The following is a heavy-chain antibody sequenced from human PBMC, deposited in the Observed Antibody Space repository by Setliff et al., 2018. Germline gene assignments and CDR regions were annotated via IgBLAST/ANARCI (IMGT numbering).Heavy chain of an antibody. V-gene: IGHV5-51*01. CDR3: AIHGLRGCNSAGCYVSFYYYGMDV. CDR2: IYPRDSDI. J-gene: IGHJ6*02. Sequence: PGESLKISCTASGYTFSNYWIGWVRQMPGKGLEWMGIIYPRDSDIKYSPSFQGQVTISADKSISTAYLQWSSLEASDTAMYYCAIHGLRGCNSAGCYVSFYYYGMDVWGQGTTVTVSS. D-gene: IGHD2-2*01. CDR1: GYTFSNYW.